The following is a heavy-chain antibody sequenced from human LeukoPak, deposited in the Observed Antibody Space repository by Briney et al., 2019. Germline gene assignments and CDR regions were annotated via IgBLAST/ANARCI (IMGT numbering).Heavy chain of an antibody. Sequence: PGGSLRLSCAASGFTFSDYYMSWIRQAPGKGLEWVSYISSRGDTIYYTDSVKGRFTISRDNAKNSLYLQMNSLRAEDTAVYYCAREYDYGGNRPGCFQHRGQGTLVTVSS. CDR1: GFTFSDYY. CDR3: AREYDYGGNRPGCFQH. J-gene: IGHJ1*01. D-gene: IGHD4-23*01. V-gene: IGHV3-11*04. CDR2: ISSRGDTI.